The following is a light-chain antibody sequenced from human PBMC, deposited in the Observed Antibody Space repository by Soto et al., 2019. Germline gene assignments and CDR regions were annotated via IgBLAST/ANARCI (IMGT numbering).Light chain of an antibody. CDR3: QQYANSPRT. CDR1: QSVSSSY. V-gene: IGKV3-20*01. CDR2: GAS. J-gene: IGKJ2*01. Sequence: EIVLTQSPDTLSLSPGERATLSCRASQSVSSSYLAWYQQKPGQAPRLLIYGASSRATGIPDRFSGSGSETDFTLTISRLEPEDFAVYYCQQYANSPRTFGQGTKLEIK.